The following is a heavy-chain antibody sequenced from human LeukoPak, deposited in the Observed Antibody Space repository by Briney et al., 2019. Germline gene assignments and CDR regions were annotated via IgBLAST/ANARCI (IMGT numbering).Heavy chain of an antibody. V-gene: IGHV3-33*01. D-gene: IGHD3-10*01. CDR1: GFTFSSYG. J-gene: IGHJ4*02. CDR3: ASDSAVLLYYGSGSPFDY. Sequence: PGRSLRLSCAASGFTFSSYGMHWVRQAPGKGLEWVAVIWYDGSNKYYADSVKGRFTISRDNSKNTLYLQMNSLRAEDTAVYYCASDSAVLLYYGSGSPFDYWGQGTLVTVSS. CDR2: IWYDGSNK.